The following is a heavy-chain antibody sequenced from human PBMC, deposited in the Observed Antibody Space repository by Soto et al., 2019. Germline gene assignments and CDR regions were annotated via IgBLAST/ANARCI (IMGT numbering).Heavy chain of an antibody. V-gene: IGHV1-18*01. J-gene: IGHJ6*02. Sequence: SVKVSCKASGYTITSYGISWVRQAPGQGLEWMGWISAYNGNTNYAQKLQGRVTMTTDTSTSTAYMELRSLRSDDTAVYYCAGYLCSLLRKGYGMDVWGQGTTVTVSS. CDR3: AGYLCSLLRKGYGMDV. D-gene: IGHD2-15*01. CDR2: ISAYNGNT. CDR1: GYTITSYG.